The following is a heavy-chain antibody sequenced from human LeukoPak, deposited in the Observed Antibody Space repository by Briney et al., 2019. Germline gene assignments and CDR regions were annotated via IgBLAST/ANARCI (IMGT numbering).Heavy chain of an antibody. J-gene: IGHJ4*02. CDR1: GGSISSGDYY. D-gene: IGHD3-22*01. V-gene: IGHV4-30-4*08. CDR3: ARVRYYDSSGVDY. Sequence: ASETLSLTCTVSGGSISSGDYYWSWIRQPPGKGLEWIGYIYYSGSTYHNPSLKSRVTISVDTSKNQFSLKLSSVTAADTAVYYCARVRYYDSSGVDYWGQGTLVTVSS. CDR2: IYYSGST.